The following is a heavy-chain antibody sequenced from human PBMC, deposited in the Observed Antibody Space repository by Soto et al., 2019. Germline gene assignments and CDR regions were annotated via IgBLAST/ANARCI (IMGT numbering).Heavy chain of an antibody. D-gene: IGHD4-17*01. V-gene: IGHV1-2*04. Sequence: ASVKVSCKASGYTFTGYYMHWVRQVPGQGLEWMGWINPNSGGANYAQKFQGWVTMTRDTSISTAYMELSRLTSDDTAVYFCARVTYGLNSRSFGYWGQGTLVTVSS. CDR3: ARVTYGLNSRSFGY. CDR1: GYTFTGYY. CDR2: INPNSGGA. J-gene: IGHJ4*02.